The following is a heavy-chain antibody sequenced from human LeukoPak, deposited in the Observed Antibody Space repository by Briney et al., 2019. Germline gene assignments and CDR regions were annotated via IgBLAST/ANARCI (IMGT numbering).Heavy chain of an antibody. J-gene: IGHJ1*01. CDR2: ISSSGSII. Sequence: KPGGSLRLSCAASGFTFSDYYMSWIGQAPGKGLEWVSYISSSGSIIYYADSVKGRFTISRDNAKNSMYLQMNSLRAEDTAVYYCARGKYDSSPFLQHWGQGTLVTVSS. D-gene: IGHD3-22*01. CDR3: ARGKYDSSPFLQH. V-gene: IGHV3-11*01. CDR1: GFTFSDYY.